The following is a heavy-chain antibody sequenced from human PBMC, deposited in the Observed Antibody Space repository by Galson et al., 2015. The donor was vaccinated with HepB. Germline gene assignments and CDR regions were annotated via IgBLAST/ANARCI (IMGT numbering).Heavy chain of an antibody. CDR2: INDYGSAK. CDR1: GLPFSTHW. D-gene: IGHD1-26*01. Sequence: SLRLSCAASGLPFSTHWMSWVRQAPGNGLEWVANINDYGSAKYYVDSVKGRFTISRDNAKNSLYLQMNSLRAEDTAVYYCARERLRVGATGGFDYWGQGALVTVSS. J-gene: IGHJ4*02. CDR3: ARERLRVGATGGFDY. V-gene: IGHV3-7*03.